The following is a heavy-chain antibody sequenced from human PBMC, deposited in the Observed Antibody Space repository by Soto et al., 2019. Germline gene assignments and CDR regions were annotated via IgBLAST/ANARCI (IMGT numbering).Heavy chain of an antibody. CDR3: AASPPKLLWVGELLYGFDP. D-gene: IGHD3-10*01. J-gene: IGHJ5*02. CDR1: GGTFSSYA. CDR2: IIPILGIA. Sequence: ASVKVSCKASGGTFSSYAISWVRQAPGQGLEWMGRIIPILGIANYAQKFQGRVTITADKSTSTAYMELSSLRSEDKAVYYCAASPPKLLWVGELLYGFDPWGQGTLVTVSS. V-gene: IGHV1-69*04.